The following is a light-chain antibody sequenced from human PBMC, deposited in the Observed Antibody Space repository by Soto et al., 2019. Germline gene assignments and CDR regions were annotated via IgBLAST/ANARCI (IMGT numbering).Light chain of an antibody. Sequence: QSVLTQPASVSGSPGQSITISCTGTGSDVGGYKYVSWYQQHPDKAPKLIIYDVTNRPSGISNRFSGSKSGNTASLTISGLQAEDEADYYCSSYTSSSSYVFGTGTKLTVL. V-gene: IGLV2-14*01. CDR3: SSYTSSSSYV. CDR2: DVT. J-gene: IGLJ1*01. CDR1: GSDVGGYKY.